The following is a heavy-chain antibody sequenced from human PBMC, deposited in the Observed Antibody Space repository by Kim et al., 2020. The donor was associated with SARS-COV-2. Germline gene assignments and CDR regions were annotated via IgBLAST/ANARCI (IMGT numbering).Heavy chain of an antibody. V-gene: IGHV4-59*13. D-gene: IGHD2-2*02. CDR2: IYYTGSS. CDR1: GGSISRYY. CDR3: ARDRGAYTGNRYYSYGMDV. Sequence: SETLSLTCSVSGGSISRYYWSWIRQPPGKGLEWMGNIYYTGSSNYNPSLKSRVTISVDTSKNQFSLKLNSVTAADTAVYYCARDRGAYTGNRYYSYGMDV. J-gene: IGHJ6*01.